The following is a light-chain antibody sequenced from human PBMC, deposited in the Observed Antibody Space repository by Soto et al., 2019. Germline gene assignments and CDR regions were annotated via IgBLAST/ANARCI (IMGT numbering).Light chain of an antibody. J-gene: IGKJ4*01. CDR2: AAS. CDR3: TQLHIYPLL. V-gene: IGKV1-9*01. CDR1: QDISSF. Sequence: DIQLTHSPSFLSASVGDRVTITCRASQDISSFLAWYQQKAGKPPKLLIYAASTLQSGVPSRFSGRGSAKEFTLTISSLQPEDFATSYCTQLHIYPLLFGGVNKVEIX.